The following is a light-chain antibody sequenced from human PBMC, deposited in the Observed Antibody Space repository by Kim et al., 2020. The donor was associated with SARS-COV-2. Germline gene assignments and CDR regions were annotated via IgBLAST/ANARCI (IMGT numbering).Light chain of an antibody. CDR1: QSVSSN. V-gene: IGKV3-15*01. Sequence: LSVSPGERATLSCRASQSVSSNLAWYQKKPGQAPRLLIYGAATRATGTPASFSGSGSGTEFTLTISSLQSEDSAVYYWQQYNSAYTFGQGTKLEI. CDR2: GAA. CDR3: QQYNSAYT. J-gene: IGKJ2*01.